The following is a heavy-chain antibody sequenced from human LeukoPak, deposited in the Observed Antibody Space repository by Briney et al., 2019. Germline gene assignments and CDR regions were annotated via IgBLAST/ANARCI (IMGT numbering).Heavy chain of an antibody. V-gene: IGHV3-23*01. D-gene: IGHD2-2*01. CDR3: AKGPPIVVVPAAKYYYYYMDV. J-gene: IGHJ6*03. CDR2: ISGSGGST. Sequence: GGSLRLSRAASGFTFSSYAMSWVRQAPGKGLEWVSAISGSGGSTYYADSVKGRFTISRDNSKNTLYLQMNSLRAEDTAVYYCAKGPPIVVVPAAKYYYYYMDVWGKGTTVTVSS. CDR1: GFTFSSYA.